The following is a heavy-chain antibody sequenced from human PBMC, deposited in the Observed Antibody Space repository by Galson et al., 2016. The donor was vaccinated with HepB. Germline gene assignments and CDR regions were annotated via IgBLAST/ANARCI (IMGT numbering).Heavy chain of an antibody. CDR2: INQDESEK. Sequence: SLRLSCAASGFTFSRYWMSWVRLAPGKGLEWVGQINQDESEKYYLDSMKGRFTISRDNAKNSLYLQVNSLRAEDTAVYHCARDVNGGYFDLWGQGTLDSVFS. D-gene: IGHD4-23*01. J-gene: IGHJ4*02. V-gene: IGHV3-7*03. CDR1: GFTFSRYW. CDR3: ARDVNGGYFDL.